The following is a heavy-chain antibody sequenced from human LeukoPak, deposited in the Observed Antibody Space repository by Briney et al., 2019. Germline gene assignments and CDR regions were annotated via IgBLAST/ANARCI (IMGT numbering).Heavy chain of an antibody. CDR1: GYTFTSYD. CDR2: MNPNSGNT. J-gene: IGHJ4*02. D-gene: IGHD3-3*01. V-gene: IGHV1-8*03. Sequence: GASVKVSCKASGYTFTSYDINWVRQATGQGLEWMGWMNPNSGNTGYAQKFQGRVTITRSTSISTAYMELSSLRSEDTAVYYCARGLTYDFWSGYQYYFDYWGQGTLVTVSS. CDR3: ARGLTYDFWSGYQYYFDY.